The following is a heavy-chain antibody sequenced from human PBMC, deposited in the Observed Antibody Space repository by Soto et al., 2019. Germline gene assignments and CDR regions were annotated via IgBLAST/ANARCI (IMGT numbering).Heavy chain of an antibody. CDR2: INHSGST. D-gene: IGHD5-18*01. Sequence: SETLSLTSAFYGGTFSGYYWSLIRQPPGKGLEWIGEINHSGSTNYNPSLKSRVTISVDTSKNQFSLKLSSVTAADTAVYYCARGRRGYSYGVDYWGQGTLVTVSS. V-gene: IGHV4-34*01. J-gene: IGHJ4*02. CDR3: ARGRRGYSYGVDY. CDR1: GGTFSGYY.